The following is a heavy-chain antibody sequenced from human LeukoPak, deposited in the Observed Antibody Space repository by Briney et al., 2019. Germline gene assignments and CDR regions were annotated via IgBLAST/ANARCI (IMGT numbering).Heavy chain of an antibody. V-gene: IGHV4-4*07. D-gene: IGHD6-13*01. CDR1: GGPISSYY. CDR2: IYTSGST. Sequence: SETLSLTCTVSGGPISSYYWSWIRQPAGKGLEWIGRIYTSGSTNYNPSLKSRVTMSVDTSKNQFSLKLSSVTAADTAVYYCARDSWSYSSSWYGRLDYFDYWGQGTLVTVSS. J-gene: IGHJ4*02. CDR3: ARDSWSYSSSWYGRLDYFDY.